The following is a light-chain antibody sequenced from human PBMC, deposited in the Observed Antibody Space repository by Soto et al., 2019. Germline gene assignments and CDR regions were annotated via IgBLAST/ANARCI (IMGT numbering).Light chain of an antibody. CDR3: QQYNNWPLT. V-gene: IGKV3-15*01. CDR1: QSVSDN. Sequence: EIMMTQSPATLSVSPGERATLSCRASQSVSDNLAWYQQKPGQAPRLLIFGASTRATGIPARFSGSGSGTEFALTISSLQSEDFAVYYCQQYNNWPLTFGGGTTVEIK. J-gene: IGKJ4*01. CDR2: GAS.